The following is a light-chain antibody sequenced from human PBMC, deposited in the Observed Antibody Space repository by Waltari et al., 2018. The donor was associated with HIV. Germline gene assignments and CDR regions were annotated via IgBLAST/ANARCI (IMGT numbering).Light chain of an antibody. CDR1: QSVSSY. Sequence: EIVLTQSPATLSLSPGERATLSCRASQSVSSYSAWYQQKPGQAPRLLIYDASNRATGIPARFSGSGSGTDFTLTISSLEPEDFAVYYCQQRSNWPLDFGGGTKVEIK. V-gene: IGKV3-11*01. J-gene: IGKJ4*01. CDR3: QQRSNWPLD. CDR2: DAS.